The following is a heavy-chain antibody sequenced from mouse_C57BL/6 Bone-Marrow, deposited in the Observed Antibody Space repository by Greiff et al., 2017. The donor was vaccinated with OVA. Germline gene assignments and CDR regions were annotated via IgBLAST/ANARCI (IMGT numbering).Heavy chain of an antibody. J-gene: IGHJ1*03. D-gene: IGHD1-1*01. Sequence: VQLQQPGAELVKPGASVKVSCKASGYTFTSYWMHWVKQRPGQGLEWIGRIHPSDSDTNYNQKFKGKATLTVDKSSSPAYMQLSSLTSEDSAVYYCAILIHYYGSSPYWYFDVWGTGTTVTVSS. CDR2: IHPSDSDT. CDR3: AILIHYYGSSPYWYFDV. CDR1: GYTFTSYW. V-gene: IGHV1-74*01.